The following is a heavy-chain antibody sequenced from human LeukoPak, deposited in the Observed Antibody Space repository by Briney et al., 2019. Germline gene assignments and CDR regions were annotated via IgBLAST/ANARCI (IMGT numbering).Heavy chain of an antibody. CDR2: ISSSGSTI. Sequence: PGGSLRLSCAASGFTFSDYYMSWIRQAPGKGLEWVSYISSSGSTIYYADSVKGRFTISRDNAKNSLYLQMNSLRAEDTAVYYCARVIRNSGYDSPIDYWGQGTLVTVSS. CDR3: ARVIRNSGYDSPIDY. J-gene: IGHJ4*02. CDR1: GFTFSDYY. D-gene: IGHD5-12*01. V-gene: IGHV3-11*01.